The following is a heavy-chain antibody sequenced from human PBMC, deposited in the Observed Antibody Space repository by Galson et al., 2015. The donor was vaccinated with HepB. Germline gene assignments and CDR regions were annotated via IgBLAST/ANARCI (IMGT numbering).Heavy chain of an antibody. J-gene: IGHJ5*02. CDR1: GYTFSTYS. V-gene: IGHV1-18*01. CDR3: ARGALVGVIGGSLNNWFDP. Sequence: SVKVSCKASGYTFSTYSITWVRQAPGQGLEWMGWISPYNRDRNYARKFQGRVTMTADTFASTAYMELKSLGSDDTAVYYCARGALVGVIGGSLNNWFDPWGQGTLVTVSS. D-gene: IGHD2-15*01. CDR2: ISPYNRDR.